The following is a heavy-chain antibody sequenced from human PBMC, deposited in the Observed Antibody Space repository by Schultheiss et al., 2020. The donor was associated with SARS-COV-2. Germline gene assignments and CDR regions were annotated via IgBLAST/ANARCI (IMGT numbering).Heavy chain of an antibody. CDR1: GFTFSNYA. Sequence: GGSLRLSCTASGFTFSNYAMHWVRQAPGKGLEWVAVVSFDGSNKIYADSVKGRFTISRDNSNSTLYPQMNSLRAEDTALYFCAKASTGYDSYGMDVWGQGTTVTVSS. V-gene: IGHV3-30*18. CDR3: AKASTGYDSYGMDV. J-gene: IGHJ6*02. CDR2: VSFDGSNK.